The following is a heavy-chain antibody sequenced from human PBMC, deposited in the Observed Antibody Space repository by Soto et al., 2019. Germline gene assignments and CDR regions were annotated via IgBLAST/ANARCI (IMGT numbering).Heavy chain of an antibody. CDR3: AKKSEHCSGGSCYGWFDP. J-gene: IGHJ5*02. D-gene: IGHD2-15*01. Sequence: GGSLRLSCAASGFTFSSYAMSWVRQAPWKGLEWVSAISGSGGSTYYADFVKGRFTISRDNSKNTLYLQMNSLRAEDTAVYYCAKKSEHCSGGSCYGWFDPWGQGTLVTVSS. CDR1: GFTFSSYA. V-gene: IGHV3-23*01. CDR2: ISGSGGST.